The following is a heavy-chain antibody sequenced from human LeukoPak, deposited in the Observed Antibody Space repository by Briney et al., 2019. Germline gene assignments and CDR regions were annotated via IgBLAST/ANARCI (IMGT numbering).Heavy chain of an antibody. D-gene: IGHD3-3*01. V-gene: IGHV3-30*02. CDR2: IRYDGSNE. CDR3: AKFGVTSRPREGFDY. CDR1: QRIFSTYT. J-gene: IGHJ4*02. Sequence: PGGSLRLSCAASQRIFSTYTMHWVRQAPGKGLDWVSYIRYDGSNEYYADSVKGRFTISRDNSKNTLYLQMNSLRAEDTAVYYCAKFGVTSRPREGFDYWGQGTLVTVSS.